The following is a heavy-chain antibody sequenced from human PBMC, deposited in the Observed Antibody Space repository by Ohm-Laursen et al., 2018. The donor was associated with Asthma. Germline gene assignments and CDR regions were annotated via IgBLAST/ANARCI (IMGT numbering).Heavy chain of an antibody. D-gene: IGHD3-3*01. J-gene: IGHJ5*02. CDR2: ISAYNGNT. CDR3: ARRYYDFWSGYSPFDP. CDR1: GYTFTSYG. V-gene: IGHV1-18*01. Sequence: GASVKVSCKASGYTFTSYGISWVRQAPGQGLEWMGWISAYNGNTNYAQKLQGRVTMTTDTSTSTAYMELRSLRSDDTAVYYCARRYYDFWSGYSPFDPWGQGTLVTVSS.